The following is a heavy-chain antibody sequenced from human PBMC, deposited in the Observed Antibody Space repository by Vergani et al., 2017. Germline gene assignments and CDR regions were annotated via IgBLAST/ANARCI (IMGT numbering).Heavy chain of an antibody. Sequence: EVQLLESGGGLVQPGGSLRLSCAASGFSFSSYAMSWVRQAPGKGLEWVSAISGHGDSTYYADSVKGRFTISRDNSKNTLYLQMNSLRVEDTAVYYCARAYGRYDWFDYWGQRTLVTVSS. CDR2: ISGHGDST. CDR3: ARAYGRYDWFDY. D-gene: IGHD1-20*01. CDR1: GFSFSSYA. J-gene: IGHJ4*01. V-gene: IGHV3-23*01.